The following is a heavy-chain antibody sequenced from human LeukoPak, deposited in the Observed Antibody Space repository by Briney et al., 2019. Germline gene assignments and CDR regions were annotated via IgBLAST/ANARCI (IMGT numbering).Heavy chain of an antibody. D-gene: IGHD3-3*01. Sequence: GASVKVSCKASGYTFTGNYMHWVRQAPGQGLEWMGWINPNSGGTYYEKKFQGRVTMTRDTSISTAYMELSRLTSDDTAVCYCARDFSQSGNYVYYWGQGTLVTVSS. CDR1: GYTFTGNY. V-gene: IGHV1-2*02. CDR3: ARDFSQSGNYVYY. CDR2: INPNSGGT. J-gene: IGHJ4*02.